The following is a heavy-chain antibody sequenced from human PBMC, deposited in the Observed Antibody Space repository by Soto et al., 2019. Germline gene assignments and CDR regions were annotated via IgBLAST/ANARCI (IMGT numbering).Heavy chain of an antibody. CDR1: GGSISSYY. Sequence: PSETLSLTCTVSGGSISSYYWSWIRQPPGKGLEWIGYIYYSGSTNYNPSLKSRVTISVDTSKNQFSLKLSSVTAADTAVYYCARFIRKDMFDWFDPWGQGTLVTVSS. J-gene: IGHJ5*02. D-gene: IGHD2-21*01. CDR2: IYYSGST. CDR3: ARFIRKDMFDWFDP. V-gene: IGHV4-59*01.